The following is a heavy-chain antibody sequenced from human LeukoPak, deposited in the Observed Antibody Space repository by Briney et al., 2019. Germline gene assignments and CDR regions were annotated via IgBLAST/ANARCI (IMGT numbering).Heavy chain of an antibody. Sequence: QPGGSLRLSCAASGFTFSAYWMHWVRQAPGKGLVWVSRINDEGTTTGLADSVRGRFTISRDNAKDTMYLQMNSLRAEDTAMYYCARGNGAAPRSLDYWGQGTLVTVSS. V-gene: IGHV3-74*01. D-gene: IGHD2-8*01. J-gene: IGHJ4*02. CDR1: GFTFSAYW. CDR2: INDEGTTT. CDR3: ARGNGAAPRSLDY.